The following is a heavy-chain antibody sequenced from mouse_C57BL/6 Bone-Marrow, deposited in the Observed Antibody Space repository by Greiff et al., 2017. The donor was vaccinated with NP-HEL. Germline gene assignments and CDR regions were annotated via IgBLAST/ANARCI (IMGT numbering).Heavy chain of an antibody. V-gene: IGHV1-81*01. CDR2: IYPRSGNT. CDR1: GYTFTSYG. J-gene: IGHJ3*01. CDR3: AGPFAY. Sequence: QVQLQQSGAELARPGASVKLSCKASGYTFTSYGISWVKQRTGQGLEWIGEIYPRSGNTYYNEKFKGKATLTADKSSSTAYMELRSLTSEDSAVYFCAGPFAYWGQGTLVTVS.